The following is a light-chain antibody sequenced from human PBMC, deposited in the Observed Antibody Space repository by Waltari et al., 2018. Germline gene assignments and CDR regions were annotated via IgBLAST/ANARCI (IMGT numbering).Light chain of an antibody. CDR1: NTDLGAFNF. CDR3: NSYSSVSTHV. V-gene: IGLV2-14*03. J-gene: IGLJ1*01. CDR2: DVS. Sequence: QSALTQPASVSGTPGESITISCAGTNTDLGAFNFVSWYRQFPGEAPQLIIYDVSHRPSGISDRFSGSKSGNTASLTISGLQAEDDADHYCNSYSSVSTHVFGSGTKVTVL.